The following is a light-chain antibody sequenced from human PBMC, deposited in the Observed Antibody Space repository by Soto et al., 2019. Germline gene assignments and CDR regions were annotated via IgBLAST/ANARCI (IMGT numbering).Light chain of an antibody. Sequence: EIVLTQSPATLSLSPGDRATLSCRASQSISSYLAWYQQKPGQAPRLLIYDASNRATGIPARFSGSGSATDFTLTISSLEPEDFAIYYCQHRSNWPPSFGGGTKVEIK. CDR3: QHRSNWPPS. J-gene: IGKJ4*01. CDR2: DAS. CDR1: QSISSY. V-gene: IGKV3-11*01.